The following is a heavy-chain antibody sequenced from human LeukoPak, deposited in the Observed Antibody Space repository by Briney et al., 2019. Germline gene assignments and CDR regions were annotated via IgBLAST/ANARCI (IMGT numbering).Heavy chain of an antibody. Sequence: QAGGSLRLSCAASGFTFSSYAMHWVRQAPGKGLEWVAVISYDGSNKYYADSVKGRFTISRDNSKNTLYLQMNSLRAEDTAVYYCARDPGYSYGRPTYYYYYGMDVWGQGTTVTVSS. CDR2: ISYDGSNK. J-gene: IGHJ6*02. V-gene: IGHV3-30-3*01. D-gene: IGHD5-18*01. CDR3: ARDPGYSYGRPTYYYYYGMDV. CDR1: GFTFSSYA.